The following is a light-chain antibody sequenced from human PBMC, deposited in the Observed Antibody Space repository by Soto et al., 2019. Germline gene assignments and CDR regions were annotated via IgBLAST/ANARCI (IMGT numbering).Light chain of an antibody. CDR1: SCNIGDNF. CDR3: ATWDSKLSAVV. Sequence: QSVLTQPPSMSAAPGQKVPISCSGSSCNIGDNFVSWYQHLPGTAPKLLIFDNSQRPSEIPDRFFGSKSGTIATLAITGPQTGDEAVYYCATWDSKLSAVVFGGGTKLTVL. J-gene: IGLJ2*01. CDR2: DNS. V-gene: IGLV1-51*01.